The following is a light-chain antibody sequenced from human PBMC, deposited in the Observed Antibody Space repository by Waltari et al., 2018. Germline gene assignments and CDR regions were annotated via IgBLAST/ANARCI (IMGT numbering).Light chain of an antibody. CDR3: QQYDTLPPS. J-gene: IGKJ4*01. CDR2: DAS. Sequence: IQMTQSSSSLSASVGERVTITCQASQDINNFLNWYQQKPGRAPSPLIYDASNLETGVTSRFSGSGSGTHFTLTISSLQTEDSATYYCQQYDTLPPSFGGGTKVEI. V-gene: IGKV1-33*01. CDR1: QDINNF.